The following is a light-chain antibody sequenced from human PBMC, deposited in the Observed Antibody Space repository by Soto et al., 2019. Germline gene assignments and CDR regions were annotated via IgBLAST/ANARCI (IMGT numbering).Light chain of an antibody. J-gene: IGLJ1*01. CDR1: STNIEAGYG. CDR2: GST. CDR3: QTYDSTLSARYV. V-gene: IGLV1-40*01. Sequence: QLVLTQPPSVSGAPGQRVSISCTGSSTNIEAGYGVHWYQQRPGTAPTLLIVGSTIRSSGVPDRFSASTSGTSASLAITGLPAEDEGDYYCQTYDSTLSARYVFGSGTKLTVL.